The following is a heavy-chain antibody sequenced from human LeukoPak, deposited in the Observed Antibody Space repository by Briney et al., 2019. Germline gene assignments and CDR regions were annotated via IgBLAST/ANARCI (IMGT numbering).Heavy chain of an antibody. CDR3: TRAESSGYYFLVY. V-gene: IGHV3-53*01. D-gene: IGHD3-22*01. Sequence: PGGSLRLSCAASGFTFTSYALTWVRQAPGKGLEWVSVIHSGGSTYYGDSVKGRFTISRDNSKNTLYLQMNSLRAEDTAVYYCTRAESSGYYFLVYWGQGTLVTVSS. CDR2: IHSGGST. CDR1: GFTFTSYA. J-gene: IGHJ4*02.